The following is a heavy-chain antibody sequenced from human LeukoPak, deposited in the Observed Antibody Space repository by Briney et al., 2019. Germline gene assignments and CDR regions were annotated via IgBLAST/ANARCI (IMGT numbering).Heavy chain of an antibody. J-gene: IGHJ4*02. D-gene: IGHD2-15*01. Sequence: GGSLRLSCAASGLTFTSYGMHWVRQAPGKGLEWVSAISDTGNTYHADSVKGRFTISRDSSKNTLFLQMNRLRPEDAAVYYCAKAPVTTCRGAFCYPFDYWGLGTLVTVPS. CDR3: AKAPVTTCRGAFCYPFDY. V-gene: IGHV3-23*01. CDR1: GLTFTSYG. CDR2: ISDTGNT.